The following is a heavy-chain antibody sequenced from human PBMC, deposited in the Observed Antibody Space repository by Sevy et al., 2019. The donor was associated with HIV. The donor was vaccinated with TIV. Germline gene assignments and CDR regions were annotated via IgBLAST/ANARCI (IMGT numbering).Heavy chain of an antibody. D-gene: IGHD3-22*01. CDR1: GFTFSSYW. CDR3: ARGYDDTSGYHNFGGAFDV. CDR2: IKQDGGEK. V-gene: IGHV3-7*03. J-gene: IGHJ3*01. Sequence: GGSLRLSCVASGFTFSSYWMNWVRQAPGKGLEWVANIKQDGGEKYHVGSVQGRFTISRDNTKKSVYLQMNRLRVEDTAIYFCARGYDDTSGYHNFGGAFDVWGQGTMVTVSS.